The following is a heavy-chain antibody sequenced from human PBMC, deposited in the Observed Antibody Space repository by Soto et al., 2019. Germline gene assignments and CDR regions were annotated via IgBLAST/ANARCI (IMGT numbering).Heavy chain of an antibody. CDR1: GFTFSSYG. J-gene: IGHJ6*02. V-gene: IGHV3-30*18. CDR2: ISYDGSNK. CDR3: AKTADMILVPTYGMDV. Sequence: QVQLVESGGGVVQPGRSLRLSCAASGFTFSSYGMHWVRQAPGKGLEWVAVISYDGSNKYYADSVKGRFTISRDNSRYTLSLKMNSLRAEDTAVYYCAKTADMILVPTYGMDVWGQGTTVTVSS. D-gene: IGHD2-2*01.